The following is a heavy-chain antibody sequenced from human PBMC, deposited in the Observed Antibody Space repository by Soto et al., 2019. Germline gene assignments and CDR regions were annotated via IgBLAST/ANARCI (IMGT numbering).Heavy chain of an antibody. CDR1: GFTFSSYG. J-gene: IGHJ3*02. V-gene: IGHV3-33*01. CDR3: ARYPPPGAFDI. Sequence: VGSLRVSCAASGFTFSSYGMHWVRQAPGKGLEWVAVIWYDGSNKYYADSVKGRFTISRDNSKNTLHLQMNSLRAEDTAVYYCARYPPPGAFDIWGQGTMVTVSS. CDR2: IWYDGSNK.